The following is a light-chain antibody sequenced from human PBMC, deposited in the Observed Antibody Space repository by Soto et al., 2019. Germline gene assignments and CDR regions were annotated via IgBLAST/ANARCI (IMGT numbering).Light chain of an antibody. Sequence: EIVVTQSPGTLSLSPGDRATLSCRASQSVSSNYLAWYQQKPGQAPRLLIYDASSRATGIPDRFSGSGSGTDFTLTISRLEPEDFAVYYCQRYGTSLPLTFGGGTKVDIK. CDR2: DAS. V-gene: IGKV3-20*01. CDR1: QSVSSNY. J-gene: IGKJ4*01. CDR3: QRYGTSLPLT.